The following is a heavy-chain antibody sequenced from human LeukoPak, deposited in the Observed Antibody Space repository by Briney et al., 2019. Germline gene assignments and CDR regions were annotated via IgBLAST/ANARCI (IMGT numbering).Heavy chain of an antibody. Sequence: GGSLRLSCAASGFTFSSYWMSWVRQAPGKGLEWVANIKQDGSEKYYVDSVKGRFTISRDNAKNSLYLQMHSLRAEDTAVYYCARVCYYDSSGYYLDSYYFDYWGQGTLVTVSS. V-gene: IGHV3-7*01. CDR1: GFTFSSYW. D-gene: IGHD3-22*01. CDR2: IKQDGSEK. J-gene: IGHJ4*02. CDR3: ARVCYYDSSGYYLDSYYFDY.